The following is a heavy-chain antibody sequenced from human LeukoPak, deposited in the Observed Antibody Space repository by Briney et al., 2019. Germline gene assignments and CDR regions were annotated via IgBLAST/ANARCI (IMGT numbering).Heavy chain of an antibody. V-gene: IGHV1-46*01. D-gene: IGHD3-9*01. CDR2: INPSGGST. CDR1: GYTFTSYY. Sequence: ASVKVSCKASGYTFTSYYMHWVRQAPGQGLEWMGIINPSGGSTSYAQKLQGRVTMTTDTSTSTAYMELRSLRSDDTAVYYCARGVVLRYFDWLPDDAFDIWGQGTMVTVSS. CDR3: ARGVVLRYFDWLPDDAFDI. J-gene: IGHJ3*02.